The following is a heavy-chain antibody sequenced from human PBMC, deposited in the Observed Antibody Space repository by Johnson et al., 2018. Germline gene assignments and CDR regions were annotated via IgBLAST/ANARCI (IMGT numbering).Heavy chain of an antibody. Sequence: EVQLVESGAEVKKXGESLKISCKGSGYSFTGYWIGWVRQMPGKGLEWRGISYPGDSDTSYSPSFQGQVTIAADKPISTAYLQWSSLKAPDTAMYDCARLGVAVAGTVYFQHWGQGTLVTVSS. CDR3: ARLGVAVAGTVYFQH. CDR1: GYSFTGYW. J-gene: IGHJ1*01. V-gene: IGHV5-51*01. D-gene: IGHD6-19*01. CDR2: SYPGDSDT.